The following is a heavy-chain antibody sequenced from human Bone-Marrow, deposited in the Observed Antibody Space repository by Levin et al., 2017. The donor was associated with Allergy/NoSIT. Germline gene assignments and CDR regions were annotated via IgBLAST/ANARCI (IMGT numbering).Heavy chain of an antibody. CDR3: ARDARVTYYYGSGSEFDY. CDR2: INTNTGNP. D-gene: IGHD3-10*01. J-gene: IGHJ4*02. Sequence: ASVKVSCKASGYTFTSYAMNWVRQAPGQGLEWMGWINTNTGNPTYAQGFTGRFVFSLDTSVSTAYLQISSLKAEDTAVYYCARDARVTYYYGSGSEFDYWGQGTLVTVSS. CDR1: GYTFTSYA. V-gene: IGHV7-4-1*02.